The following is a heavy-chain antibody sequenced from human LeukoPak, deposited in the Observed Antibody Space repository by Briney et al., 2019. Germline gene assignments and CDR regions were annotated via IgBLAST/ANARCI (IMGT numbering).Heavy chain of an antibody. D-gene: IGHD3-10*01. CDR1: GGSISGTSYY. CDR2: IYYSGST. V-gene: IGHV4-39*01. Sequence: PSETLSLTCTVSGGSISGTSYYWGWIRQPPGKGLEWIGSIYYSGSTYYNPSLKSRVTISVDTSKNQFSLKLSSVTAADTAVYYCARPMVRGVIRDWGQGTLVTVSS. J-gene: IGHJ4*02. CDR3: ARPMVRGVIRD.